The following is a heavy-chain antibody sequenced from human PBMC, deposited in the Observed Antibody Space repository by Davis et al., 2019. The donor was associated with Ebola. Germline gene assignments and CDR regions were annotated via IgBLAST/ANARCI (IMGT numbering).Heavy chain of an antibody. V-gene: IGHV4-39*01. Sequence: SETLSLTCTVSGGSISSSSYYWGWIRQPLGKGLEWIASIYDSGSTYYNPSLKSRVTISVDTSKNQFSLKLSSVTAADTAVYYCARRSYDFWKGFYYYGMDVWGQGTTVTVSS. J-gene: IGHJ6*02. CDR3: ARRSYDFWKGFYYYGMDV. CDR2: IYDSGST. D-gene: IGHD3-3*01. CDR1: GGSISSSSYY.